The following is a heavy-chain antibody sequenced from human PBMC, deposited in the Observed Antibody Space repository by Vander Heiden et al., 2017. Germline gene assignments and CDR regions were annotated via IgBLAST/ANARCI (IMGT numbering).Heavy chain of an antibody. J-gene: IGHJ4*02. V-gene: IGHV3-21*01. CDR3: ARAIAVAGLVDY. CDR2: ISSSSSYI. CDR1: GFTFSSYS. Sequence: EVQLVESGGGLVKPGGSLRHSCVASGFTFSSYSMNWVRQAPGKGLEWVSSISSSSSYIYYADSVKGRFTISRDNAKNSLYLQMNSLRAEDTAVYYCARAIAVAGLVDYWGQGTLVTVSS. D-gene: IGHD6-19*01.